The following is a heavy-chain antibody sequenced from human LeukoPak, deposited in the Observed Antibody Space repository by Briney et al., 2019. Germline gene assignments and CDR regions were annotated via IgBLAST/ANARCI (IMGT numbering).Heavy chain of an antibody. Sequence: GASVKVSCKTSGYTFTDYYIHWMRQAPGRGLEWLGWINPNSRGTNYAQNFQGWVTMTRDTSISTAYMELSRLRSDDTAVYYCARDLIETNTAMVIFDYWGQGTLVTVSS. D-gene: IGHD5-18*01. CDR3: ARDLIETNTAMVIFDY. CDR2: INPNSRGT. J-gene: IGHJ4*02. CDR1: GYTFTDYY. V-gene: IGHV1-2*04.